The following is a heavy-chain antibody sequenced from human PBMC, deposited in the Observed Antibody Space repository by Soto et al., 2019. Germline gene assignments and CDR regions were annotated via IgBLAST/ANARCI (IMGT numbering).Heavy chain of an antibody. CDR1: GFSVSDAW. V-gene: IGHV3-15*01. CDR2: IKSKPDGGTI. CDR3: TSGPRDRGDRGDYYFDS. D-gene: IGHD2-21*01. Sequence: EVRLVESGGDLVEPGESLRLSCAVSGFSVSDAWMTWVRQAPGKGLEWVGRIKSKPDGGTIDSAAPVKSRFAISRDDSENMLYLEMSGLKTEDTAVYYCTSGPRDRGDRGDYYFDSWGQGTLVTVSS. J-gene: IGHJ4*02.